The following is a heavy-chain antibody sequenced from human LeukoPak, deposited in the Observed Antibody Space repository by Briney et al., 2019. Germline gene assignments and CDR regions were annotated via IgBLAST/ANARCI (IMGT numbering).Heavy chain of an antibody. CDR3: ARDTTEGVLSLDV. J-gene: IGHJ6*02. Sequence: PGRSLRLSCAASGFTFSGSGMHWVRQAPGKGPEWVAVIWYDGSQRYYAESVKGRFTISRDNSKNTLDLQMGSLRVEDTAVYYCARDTTEGVLSLDVWGQGTTVTVSS. CDR2: IWYDGSQR. CDR1: GFTFSGSG. V-gene: IGHV3-33*01. D-gene: IGHD2-8*01.